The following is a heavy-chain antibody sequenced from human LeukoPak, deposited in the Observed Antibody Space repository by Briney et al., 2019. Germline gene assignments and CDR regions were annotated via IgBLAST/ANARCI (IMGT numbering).Heavy chain of an antibody. D-gene: IGHD2-2*01. CDR2: INPNSGGT. Sequence: ASVKVSCKASGYTFTGYYMHWVRQAPGQGLEWMGWINPNSGGTNYAQKFQGRVTMTRDTSISTAYMELSRLRSDDTAVYYCARDYCSSTSCHHIDYWGQGTLVTVSS. CDR3: ARDYCSSTSCHHIDY. J-gene: IGHJ4*02. CDR1: GYTFTGYY. V-gene: IGHV1-2*02.